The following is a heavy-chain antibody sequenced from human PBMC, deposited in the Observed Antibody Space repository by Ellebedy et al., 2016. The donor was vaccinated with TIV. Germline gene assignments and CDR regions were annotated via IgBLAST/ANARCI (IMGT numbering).Heavy chain of an antibody. CDR3: SRDRETYCISTSCYKGADY. V-gene: IGHV3-33*01. D-gene: IGHD2-2*02. CDR1: GFTFSTYV. CDR2: IWSDGTNK. Sequence: GESLKISCAASGFTFSTYVMHWVRQAPGKGLEWVAVIWSDGTNKYYADSVKGRFTISRDNSENTVSLQLNSLRAEDTAVYYCSRDRETYCISTSCYKGADYWGQGTLVTVSS. J-gene: IGHJ4*02.